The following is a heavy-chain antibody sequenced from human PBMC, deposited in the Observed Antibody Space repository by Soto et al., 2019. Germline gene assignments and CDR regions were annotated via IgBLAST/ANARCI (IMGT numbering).Heavy chain of an antibody. V-gene: IGHV1-18*01. CDR2: ISSYNGDT. D-gene: IGHD5-12*01. CDR1: GYTFTRSG. CDR3: AREGVAPYYYYGMDV. Sequence: QVQLVQSGAEVKKPGASVKVSCKASGYTFTRSGISWVRQDPGQGPEWMGWISSYNGDTNYAQTFQGRVTMTTDTSTSTAYMELRSLRSDDTAVYYGAREGVAPYYYYGMDVWGQGTPVTVSS. J-gene: IGHJ6*02.